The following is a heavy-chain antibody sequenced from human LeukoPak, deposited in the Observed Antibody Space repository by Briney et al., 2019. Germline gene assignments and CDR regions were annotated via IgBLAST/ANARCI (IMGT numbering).Heavy chain of an antibody. V-gene: IGHV3-64*01. J-gene: IGHJ4*02. D-gene: IGHD3-3*01. CDR3: ARPYYDIWSAYVY. Sequence: QSGGSLRPSCAASGSTFSSYAMHWVRQAPGKGLEYVSAISNGRGSTHYANSVKGRFTISRDNSKNTLYLQMGSLRAEDMAVYYCARPYYDIWSAYVYWGQGTLVTVSS. CDR1: GSTFSSYA. CDR2: ISNGRGST.